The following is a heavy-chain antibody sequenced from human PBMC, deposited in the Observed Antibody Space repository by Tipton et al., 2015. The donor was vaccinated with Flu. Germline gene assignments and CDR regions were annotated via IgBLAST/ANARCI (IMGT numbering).Heavy chain of an antibody. D-gene: IGHD4-17*01. CDR3: ARGRLTTVTTFYYFDY. J-gene: IGHJ4*02. Sequence: LRLSCAVYGGSFSGYYWSWIRQPPGKGLEWIGEINHSGSTNYNPSLKSRVTISVDTSKNQFSLKLSSVTAADTAVYYCARGRLTTVTTFYYFDYWGQGTLVTVSS. V-gene: IGHV4-34*01. CDR2: INHSGST. CDR1: GGSFSGYY.